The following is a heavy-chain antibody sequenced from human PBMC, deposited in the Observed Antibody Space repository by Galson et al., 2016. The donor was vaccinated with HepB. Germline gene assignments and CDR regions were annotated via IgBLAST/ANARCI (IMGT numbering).Heavy chain of an antibody. D-gene: IGHD2-8*01. CDR2: ITSTASYT. CDR1: GFNFRDYY. Sequence: SLRLSCAASGFNFRDYYMSWVRQVPGKGLEWISYITSTASYTHYADSVKGRFTVSRDNAKNLLYLQMGNLRAEDTAIYYCARGSTNGVFRAVATLDSWGQGTLVTVSS. J-gene: IGHJ4*02. V-gene: IGHV3-11*06. CDR3: ARGSTNGVFRAVATLDS.